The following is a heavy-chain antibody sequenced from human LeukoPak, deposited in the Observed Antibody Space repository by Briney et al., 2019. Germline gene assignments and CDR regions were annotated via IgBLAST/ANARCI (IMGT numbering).Heavy chain of an antibody. D-gene: IGHD3-10*02. CDR1: GFTFGIYN. CDR2: ITSSSGYS. Sequence: PGGSLRLSCTGSGFTFGIYNMFWVRQAPGKGLEWVSSITSSSGYSFYADSMKGRFTVSRDNAKNSLYLQMNSLRAEDTAVYYCAELGITMIGGVWGKGTTVTISS. CDR3: AELGITMIGGV. J-gene: IGHJ6*04. V-gene: IGHV3-21*01.